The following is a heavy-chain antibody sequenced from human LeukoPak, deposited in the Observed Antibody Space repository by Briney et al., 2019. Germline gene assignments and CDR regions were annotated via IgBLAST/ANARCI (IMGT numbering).Heavy chain of an antibody. Sequence: SETLSLTCTVSGGSISSSSYYWSWIRQPPGKGLELIGYIYYSGSTNYNPSLKSRVTISVDTSKNQFSLKLSSVTAADTAVYYCARLRYCSGGGCYWGAFDVWGQGTMVTVSS. CDR3: ARLRYCSGGGCYWGAFDV. CDR2: IYYSGST. V-gene: IGHV4-61*05. D-gene: IGHD2-15*01. J-gene: IGHJ3*01. CDR1: GGSISSSSYY.